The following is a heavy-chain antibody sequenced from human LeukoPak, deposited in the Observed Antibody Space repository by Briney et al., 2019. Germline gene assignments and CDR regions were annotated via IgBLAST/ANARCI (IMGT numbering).Heavy chain of an antibody. J-gene: IGHJ6*02. CDR1: GFTFSSYS. D-gene: IGHD3-3*01. V-gene: IGHV3-21*01. Sequence: KPGGSLRLSCAASGFTFSSYSMNWVRQAPGKGLEWVSSISSSSSYIYYADSVKGRFTISRDNAKNSLYLRMNSLRAEDTAVYYCARAPVDFWSGYYLSPYYYYGMDVWGQGTTVTVSS. CDR2: ISSSSSYI. CDR3: ARAPVDFWSGYYLSPYYYYGMDV.